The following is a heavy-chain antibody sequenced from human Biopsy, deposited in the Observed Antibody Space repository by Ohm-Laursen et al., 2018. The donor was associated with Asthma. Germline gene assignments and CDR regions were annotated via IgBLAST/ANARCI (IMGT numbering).Heavy chain of an antibody. CDR3: ARSLYSNSWQYVWFDS. CDR1: GFTFSSYA. CDR2: ISYDGSNK. V-gene: IGHV3-30-3*01. J-gene: IGHJ5*01. D-gene: IGHD6-13*01. Sequence: SLRLSCAASGFTFSSYAMHWVRQAPGKGLEWVAVISYDGSNKYYADSVKGRFTISRDNSKNTLYLQMNSLRAADTAVYYCARSLYSNSWQYVWFDSWGQGTLVTVSS.